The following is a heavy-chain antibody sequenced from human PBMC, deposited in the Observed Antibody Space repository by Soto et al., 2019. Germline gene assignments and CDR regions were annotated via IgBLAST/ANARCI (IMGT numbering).Heavy chain of an antibody. J-gene: IGHJ4*02. CDR3: AHPTSDSGSRIDY. V-gene: IGHV2-5*02. D-gene: IGHD6-6*01. CDR2: IYWDDDK. CDR1: GFSLSARGVG. Sequence: QITLKESGPTLVKPTQSLTLTCTFSGFSLSARGVGVGWIRQPPGKALEWLAFIYWDDDKRFSPSLKSRLTITKYICKSPVGLTMTNMDPVDTGRHYCAHPTSDSGSRIDYWGQGTLVTVSS.